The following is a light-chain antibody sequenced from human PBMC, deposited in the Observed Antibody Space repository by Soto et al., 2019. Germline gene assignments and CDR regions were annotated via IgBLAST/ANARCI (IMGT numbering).Light chain of an antibody. CDR1: QSVSDY. J-gene: IGKJ1*01. Sequence: ETLMTQSPATLSLSPGERATLSCRASQSVSDYLAWYQQRPGQAPRLLIFGASTRATGFPARFSGSGSGTEFTLTISSLQSKDLAVYYCQQYKDWPRTCGEGTKVDIK. V-gene: IGKV3-15*01. CDR3: QQYKDWPRT. CDR2: GAS.